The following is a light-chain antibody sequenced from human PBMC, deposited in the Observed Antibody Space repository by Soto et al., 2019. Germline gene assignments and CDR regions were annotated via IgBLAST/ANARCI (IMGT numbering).Light chain of an antibody. CDR2: AAS. CDR1: QSISSW. V-gene: IGKV1-12*01. J-gene: IGKJ5*01. Sequence: DIQMTQSPSTLSASVGDRVTITCRASQSISSWLAWYQQKPGKAPKLLIYAASTLQSGVPSRFSGSGSGTHFTLTIGSLQPEDFATYYCQQANSFPITFGQGTRLEIK. CDR3: QQANSFPIT.